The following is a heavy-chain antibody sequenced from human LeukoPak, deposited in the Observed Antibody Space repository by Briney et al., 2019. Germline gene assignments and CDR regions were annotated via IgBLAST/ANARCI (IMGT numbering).Heavy chain of an antibody. Sequence: GGSLRLSRAASGFTFSNYAMTWVRQGPGKGLEWVSTVSNSGGTTFYADSVEGRFTISRDNAKNTLYLQMNSLRAEDTAVYYCGRGRYYAMDVWGQGTTVTVSS. J-gene: IGHJ6*02. CDR3: GRGRYYAMDV. CDR1: GFTFSNYA. CDR2: VSNSGGTT. V-gene: IGHV3-23*01.